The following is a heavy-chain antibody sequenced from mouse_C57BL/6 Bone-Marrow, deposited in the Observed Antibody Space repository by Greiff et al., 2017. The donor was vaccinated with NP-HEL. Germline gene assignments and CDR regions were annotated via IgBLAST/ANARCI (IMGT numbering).Heavy chain of an antibody. CDR1: GFTFTDYY. Sequence: EVQRVESGGGLVQPGGSLSLSCAASGFTFTDYYMSWVRQPPGTALEWLGFIRNKANGYTTEYSASVKGRFTISRDNSQSILYLQMNALRAEDSATYYCARSRVGAYWGQGTLVTVSA. V-gene: IGHV7-3*01. CDR3: ARSRVGAY. J-gene: IGHJ3*01. CDR2: IRNKANGYTT.